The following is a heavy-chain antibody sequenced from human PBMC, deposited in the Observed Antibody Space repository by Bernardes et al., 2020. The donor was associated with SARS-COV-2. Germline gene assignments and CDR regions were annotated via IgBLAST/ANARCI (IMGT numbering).Heavy chain of an antibody. V-gene: IGHV4-31*03. J-gene: IGHJ4*02. CDR2: IYYSGST. CDR3: ARPGDCSSTSCPLDY. D-gene: IGHD2-2*01. CDR1: GGSISSGGYY. Sequence: SETLSLTCTVSGGSISSGGYYWSWIRQHPGKGLEWIGYIYYSGSTYYNPSLKSRVTISVDTSKNQFSLKLSSVTAADTAVYYCARPGDCSSTSCPLDYWGQGTLVTVSS.